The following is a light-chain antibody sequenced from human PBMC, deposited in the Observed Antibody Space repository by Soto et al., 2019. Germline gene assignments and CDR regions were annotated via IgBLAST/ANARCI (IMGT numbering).Light chain of an antibody. CDR2: EIN. CDR3: SSYSSSKPR. Sequence: QSVLTQPASVSGSPGQSITISCTGTASDVDDYNYVSWYQQRPGQAPKLMIYEINNRPSGVSNRFSGSKSGNTASLTISGLQADDEADYYCSSYSSSKPRFGAGTKVTVL. V-gene: IGLV2-14*01. J-gene: IGLJ3*02. CDR1: ASDVDDYNY.